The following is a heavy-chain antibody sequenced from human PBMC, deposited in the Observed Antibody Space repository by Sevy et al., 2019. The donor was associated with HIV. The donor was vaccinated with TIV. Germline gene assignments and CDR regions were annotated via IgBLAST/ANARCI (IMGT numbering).Heavy chain of an antibody. D-gene: IGHD5-18*01. CDR3: ARDRDTAMDHGYSYGEDSYYYGMDV. V-gene: IGHV1-69*13. CDR1: GGTFSSYA. Sequence: ASVKVSCKASGGTFSSYAISWVRQAPGQGLEWMGGIIPIFGTANYAQKFQGRVTITADESTSTAYMELSSLRSEDTAVYYCARDRDTAMDHGYSYGEDSYYYGMDVWGQGTTVTVSS. CDR2: IIPIFGTA. J-gene: IGHJ6*02.